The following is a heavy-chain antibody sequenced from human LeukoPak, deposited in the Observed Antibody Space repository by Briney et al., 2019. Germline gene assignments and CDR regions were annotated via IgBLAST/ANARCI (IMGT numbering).Heavy chain of an antibody. Sequence: PSGTLSLTCAVSGGSIGKTNWWSWVRQSPGTGLEWIGEIWHSGYTNYNPSLKSRVTISVDTSKNQFSLRLTSVTAADTAIYYCASRYNWNHFDYWGHGTLVTVSS. CDR1: GGSIGKTNW. D-gene: IGHD1-20*01. CDR2: IWHSGYT. V-gene: IGHV4-4*02. CDR3: ASRYNWNHFDY. J-gene: IGHJ4*01.